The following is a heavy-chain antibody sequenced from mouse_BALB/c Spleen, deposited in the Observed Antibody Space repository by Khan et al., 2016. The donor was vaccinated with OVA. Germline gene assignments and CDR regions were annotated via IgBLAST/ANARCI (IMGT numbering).Heavy chain of an antibody. CDR3: ARNYRYDGYAMDY. V-gene: IGHV9-4*02. Sequence: QIQLVQSGPELKKPGETVRISCKASGYTFTTAGMQWVQKMPGKGLKWIGWINTHSGVPKYAEDFKGRFAFSLETSASTAYLQISNLKNEDTATYFCARNYRYDGYAMDYWGQGTSVTVSS. CDR1: GYTFTTAG. CDR2: INTHSGVP. J-gene: IGHJ4*01. D-gene: IGHD2-14*01.